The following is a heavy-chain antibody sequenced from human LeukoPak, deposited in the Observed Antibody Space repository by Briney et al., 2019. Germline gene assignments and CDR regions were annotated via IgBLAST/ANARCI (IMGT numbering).Heavy chain of an antibody. CDR1: GYSFTSYW. Sequence: EESLKLSCKGSGYSFTSYWIGWVRQMPGKGLEWMGIIYPGDSDTRYSPSFQGQVTISADKSISTAYLQWSSLKASDAAMYYCARRYCSSTSCFPYNWFDPWGQGTLVTVSS. V-gene: IGHV5-51*01. CDR3: ARRYCSSTSCFPYNWFDP. D-gene: IGHD2-2*01. CDR2: IYPGDSDT. J-gene: IGHJ5*02.